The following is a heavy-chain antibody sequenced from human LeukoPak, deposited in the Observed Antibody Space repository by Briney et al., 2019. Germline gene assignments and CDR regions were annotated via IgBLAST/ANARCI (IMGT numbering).Heavy chain of an antibody. D-gene: IGHD2-2*01. Sequence: GGSLRLSCAASGFTLRTYAMSWVRQAPGKGLEWVPGISGSGGSTYYADSAKGRFTISRDNSKNTLYLQMNSLRAEDTAVYYCAKFASTSCCQSAFDIWGQGTMVTVSS. J-gene: IGHJ3*02. CDR1: GFTLRTYA. CDR3: AKFASTSCCQSAFDI. CDR2: ISGSGGST. V-gene: IGHV3-23*01.